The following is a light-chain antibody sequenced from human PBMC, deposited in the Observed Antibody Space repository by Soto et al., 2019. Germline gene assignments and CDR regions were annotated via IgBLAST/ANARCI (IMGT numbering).Light chain of an antibody. Sequence: QSVLTQPPSVSGAPGQRVTIPCTGSSSNIGSYYDVHWYQQLLGTVPKLLIYGDNNRPSGVPDRFSGSKSGTSASLAITGLQAEDEADYYCQTYDSGLSHVVFGGGTKLTVL. CDR1: SSNIGSYYD. CDR3: QTYDSGLSHVV. J-gene: IGLJ2*01. V-gene: IGLV1-40*01. CDR2: GDN.